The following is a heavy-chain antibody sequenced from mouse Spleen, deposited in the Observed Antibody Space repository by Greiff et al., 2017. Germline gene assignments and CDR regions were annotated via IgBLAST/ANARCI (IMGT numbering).Heavy chain of an antibody. J-gene: IGHJ4*01. V-gene: IGHV1-62-2*01. CDR1: GYTFTEYT. D-gene: IGHD1-1*01. Sequence: VKLVESGAELVKPGASVKLSCKASGYTFTEYTTHWVKQRSGQGLEWIGWFYPGSGSIKYNEKFKDKATLTADKSSSTVYMELSRLTSEDSAVYFCARHENYYGSSYYAMDYWGQGTSVTVSS. CDR3: ARHENYYGSSYYAMDY. CDR2: FYPGSGSI.